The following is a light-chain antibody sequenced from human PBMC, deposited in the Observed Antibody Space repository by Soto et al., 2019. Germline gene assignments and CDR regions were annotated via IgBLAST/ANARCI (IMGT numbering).Light chain of an antibody. Sequence: AIRMTQSPSSFSASTGDRVTITCRASQGISSYLAWYQQKPGKAPKLLIYAASTLQSGVPSRFSGSGSGTDFTLTISCLQSEDFATYYCQQYYSDLWTSGQGTKV. CDR3: QQYYSDLWT. V-gene: IGKV1-8*01. CDR1: QGISSY. CDR2: AAS. J-gene: IGKJ1*01.